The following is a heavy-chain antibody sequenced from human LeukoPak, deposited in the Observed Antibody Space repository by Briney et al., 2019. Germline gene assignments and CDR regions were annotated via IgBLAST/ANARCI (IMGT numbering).Heavy chain of an antibody. D-gene: IGHD6-19*01. CDR3: TQWLTDAFDF. J-gene: IGHJ3*01. CDR2: IRHKAYNYAT. Sequence: GGSLKLSCAASGFTFTASSMHWVRQASGRGLEWIGHIRHKAYNYATTYAASAKGRFTISRDDSKNTTFLQMNSLQTEDTAVYYCTQWLTDAFDFWGQGTVVTVSS. CDR1: GFTFTASS. V-gene: IGHV3-73*01.